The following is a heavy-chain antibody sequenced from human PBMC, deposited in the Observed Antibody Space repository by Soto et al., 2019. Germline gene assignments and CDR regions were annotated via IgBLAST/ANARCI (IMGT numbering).Heavy chain of an antibody. CDR3: ARSVKY. CDR1: GACVNTVDDF. J-gene: IGHJ4*02. V-gene: IGHV4-61*08. Sequence: SETLSLTCTVSGACVNTVDDFWSWIRQPPGKGLEWIGYIYNTGSTSYNPSLKSRVTMSVDTAKNQFSLNLSSATAADTAVYYCARSVKYWGQGALVTVSS. CDR2: IYNTGST.